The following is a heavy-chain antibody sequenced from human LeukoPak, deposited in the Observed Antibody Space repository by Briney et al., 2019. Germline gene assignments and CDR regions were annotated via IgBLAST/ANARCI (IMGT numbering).Heavy chain of an antibody. Sequence: PGGSLRLSCAASGFTFSSYAMSWVRQAPGKGLEWVSATSGSGGSTYYADSVKGRFTISRDNSKNTLYLQMNSLRVEDTAVYYCAGDNYGLGSLDYWGQGTLVTVTS. J-gene: IGHJ4*02. D-gene: IGHD3-10*01. CDR2: TSGSGGST. CDR3: AGDNYGLGSLDY. CDR1: GFTFSSYA. V-gene: IGHV3-23*01.